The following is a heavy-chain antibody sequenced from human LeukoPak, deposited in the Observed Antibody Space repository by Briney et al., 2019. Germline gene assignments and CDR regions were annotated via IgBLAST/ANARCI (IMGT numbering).Heavy chain of an antibody. V-gene: IGHV3-7*01. Sequence: PGGSLRLSCAASGFTFSSYWMTWVRQAPGKGLEWVANIKQDGGEKYYLDSVKGRFTISRDNAKNSLYLQMNSLRAEDTAVYYCARVSAEWLLFYWGQGTLDTASS. CDR3: ARVSAEWLLFY. CDR1: GFTFSSYW. CDR2: IKQDGGEK. J-gene: IGHJ4*02. D-gene: IGHD3-3*01.